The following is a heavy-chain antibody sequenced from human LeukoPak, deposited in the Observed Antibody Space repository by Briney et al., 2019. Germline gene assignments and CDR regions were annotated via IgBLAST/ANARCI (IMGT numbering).Heavy chain of an antibody. CDR1: GFSLRNHG. Sequence: GGSLRLSCTASGFSLRNHGMHWVRQAPGKGLEWVAVISYDGSNKYYADSVKGRFTISRDNSKNTLYLQMNSLRAEDTAVYYCAREGIAVAGGFDYWGQGTLVTVSS. J-gene: IGHJ4*02. D-gene: IGHD6-19*01. CDR3: AREGIAVAGGFDY. V-gene: IGHV3-30*03. CDR2: ISYDGSNK.